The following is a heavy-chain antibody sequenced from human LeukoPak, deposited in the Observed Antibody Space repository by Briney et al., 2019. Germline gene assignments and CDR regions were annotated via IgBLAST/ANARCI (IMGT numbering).Heavy chain of an antibody. CDR3: ARGGVATSDY. V-gene: IGHV1-2*02. D-gene: IGHD1-26*01. J-gene: IGHJ4*02. CDR1: GYTFTSYD. Sequence: ASVKVSCKASGYTFTSYDINWVRQAPGQGLEWMGWINPNSGGTNYAQKFQGRVTMTRDTSISTAYMELSRLRSDDTAVYYCARGGVATSDYWGQGTLVTVSS. CDR2: INPNSGGT.